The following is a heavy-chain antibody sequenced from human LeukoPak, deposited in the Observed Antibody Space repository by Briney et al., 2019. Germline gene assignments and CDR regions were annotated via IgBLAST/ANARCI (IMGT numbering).Heavy chain of an antibody. V-gene: IGHV4-34*01. J-gene: IGHJ4*02. CDR3: ARGKYYDPQTVGY. CDR1: GGSFSGYY. D-gene: IGHD3-22*01. CDR2: INHSGST. Sequence: SETLSLTCAVYGGSFSGYYWSWIRQPPGKGLEWIGEINHSGSTNYNPSLKSRVTISVDTSKNQFSLKLSSVTAADTAVYYCARGKYYDPQTVGYWGQGTLVTVSS.